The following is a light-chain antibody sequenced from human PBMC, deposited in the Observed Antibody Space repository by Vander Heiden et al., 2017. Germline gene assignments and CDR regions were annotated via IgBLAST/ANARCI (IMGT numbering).Light chain of an antibody. CDR2: INN. Sequence: QSALTQPPSASGTHARRVTIPCSGSSSNIGDSTVNWYQQLPGTAPRLLIFINNQRPSGVPDRFSGSKSGTSASLAISGLQSEDEAHYYCATWDVRLNGRVFGGGTKLTVL. CDR1: SSNIGDST. J-gene: IGLJ3*02. CDR3: ATWDVRLNGRV. V-gene: IGLV1-44*01.